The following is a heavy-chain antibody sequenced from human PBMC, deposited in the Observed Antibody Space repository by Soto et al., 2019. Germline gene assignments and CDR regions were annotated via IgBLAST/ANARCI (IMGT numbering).Heavy chain of an antibody. CDR1: GFTFGDYA. CDR2: IRSKAYGGTT. J-gene: IGHJ6*02. CDR3: SRERQATTVTDYYYYGMDV. Sequence: GGSLRLSCTASGFTFGDYAMSWFRQAPGKGLEWVGFIRSKAYGGTTEYAASVKGRFTISREDSKSIASLQMKSLKTEDTAVYYCSRERQATTVTDYYYYGMDVWGQGTTVTSP. V-gene: IGHV3-49*03. D-gene: IGHD4-17*01.